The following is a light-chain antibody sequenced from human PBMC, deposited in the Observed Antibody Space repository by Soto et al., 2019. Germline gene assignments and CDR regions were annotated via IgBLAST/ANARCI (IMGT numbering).Light chain of an antibody. CDR3: QQYNNWPRT. J-gene: IGKJ1*01. V-gene: IGKV3-20*01. CDR2: GAS. Sequence: EIVLTQSPGTLSLSPGETATLSCRASQSVSSTYLAWYQQKPGQAPGLLLYGASNRATGIPARFSGSGSGTDFTLTISSLEPEDFAVYYCQQYNNWPRTFGQGTKV. CDR1: QSVSSTY.